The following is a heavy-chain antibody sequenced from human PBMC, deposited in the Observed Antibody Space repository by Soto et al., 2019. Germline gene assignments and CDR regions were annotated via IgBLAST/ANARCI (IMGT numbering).Heavy chain of an antibody. CDR3: ARVHCSGGTCYSAFDY. V-gene: IGHV3-7*05. CDR2: VNQDGSEK. J-gene: IGHJ4*02. CDR1: GFTFSSSW. Sequence: EVQLVESGGDLVQPGGSLRLSCAASGFTFSSSWMTWVRQAPGKGLDWVANVNQDGSEKYYVDSVKGRFTISRDNAKNSLYLQMSSLRAEDTAIFYCARVHCSGGTCYSAFDYWGQGTLVAVSS. D-gene: IGHD2-15*01.